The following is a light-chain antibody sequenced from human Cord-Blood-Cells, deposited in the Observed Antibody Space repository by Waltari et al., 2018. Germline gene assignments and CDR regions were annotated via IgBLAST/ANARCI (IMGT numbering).Light chain of an antibody. CDR3: QQYGSSPLT. J-gene: IGKJ4*01. CDR2: GAS. CDR1: QSVSSSY. V-gene: IGKV3-20*01. Sequence: EIVLTQSPGTLSLSPGERATLSCRGSQSVSSSYLAWYQQKPGQAPRLPSYGASSRATGIPDRFSGSGSGTDFTLTINRLEPEDFAVYYCQQYGSSPLTFGGGTKVEIK.